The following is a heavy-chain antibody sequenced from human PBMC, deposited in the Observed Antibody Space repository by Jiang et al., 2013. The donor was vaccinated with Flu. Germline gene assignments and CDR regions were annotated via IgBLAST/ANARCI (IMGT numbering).Heavy chain of an antibody. CDR3: AREMSSGHAKN. J-gene: IGHJ4*02. D-gene: IGHD6-19*01. Sequence: GLVKPSQTLSLTCTVTGGSINSATYYWSWIRQPAGKGLEWIGRIFISGSTNYNPSLESRVTLSIDTSKNQFSLKLNSVTAADMAVYFCAREMSSGHAKNWGQGTLVTVSS. CDR2: IFISGST. V-gene: IGHV4-61*02. CDR1: GGSINSATYY.